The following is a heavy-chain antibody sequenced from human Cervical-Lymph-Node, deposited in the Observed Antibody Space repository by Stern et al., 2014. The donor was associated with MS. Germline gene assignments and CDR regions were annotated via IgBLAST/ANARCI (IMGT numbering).Heavy chain of an antibody. J-gene: IGHJ5*02. CDR1: GCPISSGRYY. CDR3: ARDHYDFWSGSNWFDP. D-gene: IGHD3-3*01. V-gene: IGHV4-61*02. Sequence: QLQLQESGPGLVKPSQTLSLTCTVSGCPISSGRYYWSWIRQPAGKGLEWIGSIYTSGSTNYNPSPKSRVTISVDTSKKTFSLTLSCVTAADTAVYYCARDHYDFWSGSNWFDPWGQGTLVTVSS. CDR2: IYTSGST.